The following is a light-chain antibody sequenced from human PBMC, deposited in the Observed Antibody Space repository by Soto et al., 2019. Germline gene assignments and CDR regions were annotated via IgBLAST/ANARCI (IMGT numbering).Light chain of an antibody. Sequence: DIQMTQSPSSLSASVGDRVTITCRASQTITSYLNWYQQKPGKAPKLLIYAASSLQSGVPSRFSGSGSGTDFTLTISSLQPEDFATYYCQQSFSKFPYTFGQGT. CDR3: QQSFSKFPYT. CDR2: AAS. CDR1: QTITSY. V-gene: IGKV1-39*01. J-gene: IGKJ2*01.